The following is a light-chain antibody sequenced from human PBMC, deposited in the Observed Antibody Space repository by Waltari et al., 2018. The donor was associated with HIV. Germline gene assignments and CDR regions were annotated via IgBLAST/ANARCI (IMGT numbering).Light chain of an antibody. CDR2: EGI. J-gene: IGLJ2*01. V-gene: IGLV2-23*01. CDR1: SSDIGNYNL. Sequence: QSALTQPASVSGSPGQSITISCTGTSSDIGNYNLVSWYQQHPGKAPKLIIYEGIKRPSGVSNRISGSKSANTASLTISGLQAEDEAEYFCSSYGGSSNWLFGGGTKLTVL. CDR3: SSYGGSSNWL.